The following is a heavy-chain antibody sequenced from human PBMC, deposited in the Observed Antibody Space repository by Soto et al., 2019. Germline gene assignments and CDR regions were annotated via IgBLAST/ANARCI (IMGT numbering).Heavy chain of an antibody. CDR1: GDSVSSSNYY. CDR3: ARHLAAAGGYYRY. D-gene: IGHD3-10*01. V-gene: IGHV4-39*01. CDR2: ILHGGNT. J-gene: IGHJ4*02. Sequence: SETLSLTCTVSGDSVSSSNYYWGWIRHPPGRGLEWIGSILHGGNTYYNPSLKSRVTISVDTSKNQFSLKLSSVAASDTAIYYCARHLAAAGGYYRYWGQGTLVTVSS.